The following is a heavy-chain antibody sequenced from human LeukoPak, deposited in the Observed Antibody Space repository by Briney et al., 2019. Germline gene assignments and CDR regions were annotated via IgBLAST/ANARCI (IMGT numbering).Heavy chain of an antibody. D-gene: IGHD7-27*01. CDR3: AKDPGTGVFDY. J-gene: IGHJ4*02. CDR1: GFTFSSYG. Sequence: GGSLRLSCAASGFTFSSYGMHWVRRAPGKGLEWVAVISYDGSNKYYADSVKGRFTISRDNSKNTLYLQMNSLRAEDTAVYYYAKDPGTGVFDYWGQGTLVTVSS. V-gene: IGHV3-30*18. CDR2: ISYDGSNK.